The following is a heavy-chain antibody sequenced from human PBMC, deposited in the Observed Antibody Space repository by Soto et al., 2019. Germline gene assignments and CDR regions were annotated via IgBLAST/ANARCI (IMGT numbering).Heavy chain of an antibody. Sequence: PSETLSLTCTVSGGSISSGGYYWSWIRQHPGKGLEWIGYIYYSGSTYYNPSLKSRVTISVDTSKNQFSLKLSSVTAADTAVYYCARHPGTLTGYYKRLPGAAFDIWGQGTMVTVSS. CDR1: GGSISSGGYY. J-gene: IGHJ3*02. CDR3: ARHPGTLTGYYKRLPGAAFDI. V-gene: IGHV4-31*03. D-gene: IGHD3-9*01. CDR2: IYYSGST.